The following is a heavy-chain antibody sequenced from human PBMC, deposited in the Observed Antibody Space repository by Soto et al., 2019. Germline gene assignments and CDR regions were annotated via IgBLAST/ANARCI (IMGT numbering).Heavy chain of an antibody. CDR1: GGSISSYY. D-gene: IGHD6-13*01. J-gene: IGHJ1*01. CDR2: IYYSGST. V-gene: IGHV4-59*01. Sequence: QVQLQESGPGLVKPSETLSLTCTVSGGSISSYYWSWIRQPPGKGLEWIGYIYYSGSTNYNPSLKSRVTISVDTSKNQCSLKLSSVTAADTAVYYCARGAAAGNAEYFQHWGQGTLVTVSS. CDR3: ARGAAAGNAEYFQH.